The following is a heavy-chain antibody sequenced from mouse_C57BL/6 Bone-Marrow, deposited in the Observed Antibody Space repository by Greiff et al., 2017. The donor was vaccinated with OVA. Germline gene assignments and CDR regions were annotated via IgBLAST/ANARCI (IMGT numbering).Heavy chain of an antibody. CDR1: GFTFSDYY. J-gene: IGHJ1*03. CDR3: ARGAYDYDGWYFDV. Sequence: EVMLVESGGGLVQPGGSLKLSCAASGFTFSDYYMYWVRQTPEKRLEWVAYISNGGGSTYYPDTVKGRFTISRDNAKNTLYLQMSRLKSEDTAMYYGARGAYDYDGWYFDVWGTGTTVTVSS. V-gene: IGHV5-12*01. CDR2: ISNGGGST. D-gene: IGHD2-4*01.